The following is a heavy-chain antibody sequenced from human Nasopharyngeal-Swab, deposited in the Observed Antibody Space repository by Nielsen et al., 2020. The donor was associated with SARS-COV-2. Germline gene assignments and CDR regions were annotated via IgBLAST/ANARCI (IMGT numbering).Heavy chain of an antibody. Sequence: SETLSLTCAVYGGSFSGYYWSWIRQSPGKGLEWIGGVKHRGRTHYNPSLQSRVTISMDTSKSQFSLKLSSVTAADTAVYYCASTTDNTYWYYAMDVWGQGTTVTVSS. CDR1: GGSFSGYY. V-gene: IGHV4-34*01. CDR2: VKHRGRT. CDR3: ASTTDNTYWYYAMDV. D-gene: IGHD2-8*02. J-gene: IGHJ6*02.